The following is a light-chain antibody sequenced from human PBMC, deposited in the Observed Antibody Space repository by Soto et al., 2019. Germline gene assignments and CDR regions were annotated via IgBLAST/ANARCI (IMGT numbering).Light chain of an antibody. Sequence: EIVMTQSPATLSVSPGERATLSCRASQSFSRNLAWYQQRPGQAPRLLIYGASTRATGVPARFSGSGSGTEFTLTISSLRSEYFAVYYCQQDNNWPGTFGQGTKVEIK. CDR3: QQDNNWPGT. CDR1: QSFSRN. V-gene: IGKV3-15*01. J-gene: IGKJ1*01. CDR2: GAS.